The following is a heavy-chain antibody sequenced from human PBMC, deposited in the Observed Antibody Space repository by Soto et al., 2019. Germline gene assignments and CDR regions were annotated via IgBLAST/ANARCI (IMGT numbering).Heavy chain of an antibody. D-gene: IGHD1-1*01. Sequence: EVQLVESGGGLVQPGGSLRLSCAASGFTFSGYNMNWIRQARGKGLEWVSCIKSDSSGIWYADSVKGRFTMSRDNAKNSLHLQMNSLRDEDTAVYFCARDSNWSSDYWGQGTLVAVSS. CDR2: IKSDSSGI. CDR3: ARDSNWSSDY. V-gene: IGHV3-48*02. CDR1: GFTFSGYN. J-gene: IGHJ4*02.